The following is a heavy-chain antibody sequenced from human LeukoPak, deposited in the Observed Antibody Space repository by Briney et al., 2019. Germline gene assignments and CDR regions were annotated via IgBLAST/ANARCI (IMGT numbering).Heavy chain of an antibody. D-gene: IGHD1-26*01. Sequence: KPSETLSLTCTVSGGSTSSYYWSWIRQPPGKGLEWIGYIYYSGSTNYNPSLKSRVTISVDTSKNQFSLKLSSVTAADTAVYYCARFHYPVDYWGQGTLVTVSS. CDR1: GGSTSSYY. V-gene: IGHV4-59*01. J-gene: IGHJ4*02. CDR3: ARFHYPVDY. CDR2: IYYSGST.